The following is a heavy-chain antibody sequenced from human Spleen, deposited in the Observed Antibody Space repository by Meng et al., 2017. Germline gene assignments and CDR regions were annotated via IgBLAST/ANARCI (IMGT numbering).Heavy chain of an antibody. V-gene: IGHV3-23*01. D-gene: IGHD2-2*01. J-gene: IGHJ3*02. Sequence: GGSLRLSCAASGFTFSSYAMSWVRQAPGKGLEWVSAISGSGGSTYYADSVKGRFTISRDNSKNTLYLQMNSLRAEDTAVYYCAKDGQEVVPAATTGDAFDIWGQGTMVTVSS. CDR3: AKDGQEVVPAATTGDAFDI. CDR2: ISGSGGST. CDR1: GFTFSSYA.